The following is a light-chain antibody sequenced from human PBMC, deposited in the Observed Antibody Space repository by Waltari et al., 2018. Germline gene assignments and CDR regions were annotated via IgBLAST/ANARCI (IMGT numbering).Light chain of an antibody. V-gene: IGKV2-28*01. CDR2: LGS. Sequence: DIVMTQSPFSLPVTPGEPASISCRSSQSPLHRNGNNYLDWYLQKPGQSPQLLIYLGSNRASGVPDRFSASGSGTDFTLKISRVEAEDVGVYYCMQSLLALWTFGQGTKVEIK. J-gene: IGKJ1*01. CDR1: QSPLHRNGNNY. CDR3: MQSLLALWT.